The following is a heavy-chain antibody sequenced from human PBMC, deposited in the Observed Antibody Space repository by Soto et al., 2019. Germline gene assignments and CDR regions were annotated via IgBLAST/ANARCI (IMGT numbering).Heavy chain of an antibody. V-gene: IGHV1-18*01. D-gene: IGHD6-13*01. Sequence: QVQLVQSGAEVKKPGASVKVSCKASGYTFTSYGISWVRQAPGQGIEWMGWISAYNGNTNYAQKLQGRVTMTTDTSTSPAYMELRSLRSDDTAVYYCARDSSSWSYYYYYGMDVWGQGTTVTVSS. CDR3: ARDSSSWSYYYYYGMDV. CDR1: GYTFTSYG. J-gene: IGHJ6*02. CDR2: ISAYNGNT.